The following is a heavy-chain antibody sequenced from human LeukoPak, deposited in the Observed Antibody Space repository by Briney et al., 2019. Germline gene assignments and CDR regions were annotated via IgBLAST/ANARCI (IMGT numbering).Heavy chain of an antibody. J-gene: IGHJ5*02. CDR2: ISYDGSNK. Sequence: GGSLRLSCAASGFTFSSYAMHWVRQAPGKGLEWVAVISYDGSNKYYADSVKGRFTISRDNSKNTLYLRMNSLRAEDTAVYYCARDTDTAMVTAGGWFDPWGQGTLVTVSS. CDR3: ARDTDTAMVTAGGWFDP. CDR1: GFTFSSYA. V-gene: IGHV3-30-3*01. D-gene: IGHD5-18*01.